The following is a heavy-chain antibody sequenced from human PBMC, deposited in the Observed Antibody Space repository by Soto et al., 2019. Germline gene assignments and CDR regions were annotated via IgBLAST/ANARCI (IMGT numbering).Heavy chain of an antibody. Sequence: PSETLSLTCTVSGGSISSGGYYWSWIRQHPGEGLEWIGYIYYSGSTYYNPSLKRRVTISVDTSKNQFSLKLSSVTAADTAVYYCASAGPLYCSGGSCYEFVYWGQGTLVTVSS. V-gene: IGHV4-31*03. D-gene: IGHD2-15*01. CDR2: IYYSGST. J-gene: IGHJ4*02. CDR1: GGSISSGGYY. CDR3: ASAGPLYCSGGSCYEFVY.